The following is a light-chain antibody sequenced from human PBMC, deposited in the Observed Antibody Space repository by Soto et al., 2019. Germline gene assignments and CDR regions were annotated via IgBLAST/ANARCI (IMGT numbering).Light chain of an antibody. Sequence: QSALTQPRSVSGSPGQSVTISCIGTSSDVVSWYQQHPDKAPKLIISYVTQRPSGVPDRFSASNSGNTASLTISGLQAEDEADYYCCSSAGGFTWVFGGGTKLTVL. J-gene: IGLJ3*02. V-gene: IGLV2-11*01. CDR3: CSSAGGFTWV. CDR1: SSDVV. CDR2: YVT.